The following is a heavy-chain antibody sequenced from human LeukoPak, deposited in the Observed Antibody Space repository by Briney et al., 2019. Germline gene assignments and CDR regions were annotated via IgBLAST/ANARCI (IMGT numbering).Heavy chain of an antibody. V-gene: IGHV3-48*03. CDR2: ISSSGSTI. J-gene: IGHJ4*02. D-gene: IGHD3-10*01. CDR1: GFTFSSYE. Sequence: GGSLRLSCAASGFTFSSYEMNWVRQAPGKGLEWVSYISSSGSTIYYADSVNGRFTISRDNAKNPLYLQMNSLRAEDTAVYYCAKAFTMVRGVITGDFDYWGQGTLVTVSS. CDR3: AKAFTMVRGVITGDFDY.